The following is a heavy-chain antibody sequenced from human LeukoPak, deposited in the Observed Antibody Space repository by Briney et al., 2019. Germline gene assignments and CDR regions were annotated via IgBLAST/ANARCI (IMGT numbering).Heavy chain of an antibody. D-gene: IGHD3-10*01. CDR3: AKDTLYYYGSGSYIDY. J-gene: IGHJ4*02. V-gene: IGHV3-43*02. CDR1: GFTFDDYA. CDR2: ISGDGGGT. Sequence: GGSLRLSCAASGFTFDDYAMHWVRQAPGKGLEWVSLISGDGGGTYYADSVKGRFTISRDNSKNSLYLQMNSLRTEDTALYYCAKDTLYYYGSGSYIDYWGQGTLVTVSS.